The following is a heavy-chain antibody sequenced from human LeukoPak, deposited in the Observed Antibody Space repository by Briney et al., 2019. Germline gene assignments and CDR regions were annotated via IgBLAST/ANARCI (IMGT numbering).Heavy chain of an antibody. Sequence: SETLSLTCTVSGGSISSYYWSWIRQPPGKGLEWIGYIYYSGSTNYNPSLKSRVTISVATSKNQFSLKLSSVTAADTAVYYCARHDYGDYVLSPWGQGTLVTVSS. CDR2: IYYSGST. CDR3: ARHDYGDYVLSP. D-gene: IGHD4-17*01. V-gene: IGHV4-59*08. CDR1: GGSISSYY. J-gene: IGHJ5*02.